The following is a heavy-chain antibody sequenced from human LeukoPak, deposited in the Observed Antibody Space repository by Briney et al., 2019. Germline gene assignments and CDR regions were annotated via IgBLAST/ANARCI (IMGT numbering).Heavy chain of an antibody. Sequence: GGSLRLSCAASGFTFSSYSMNWVRQAPGKGLEWVSSISSSSSYIYYADSVKGRFTISRDNAKNSLYLQMNSLRAEDTAVYYCARDYGDYYYYGMDVWGQGTTVTVSS. V-gene: IGHV3-21*01. CDR2: ISSSSSYI. CDR3: ARDYGDYYYYGMDV. D-gene: IGHD4-17*01. J-gene: IGHJ6*02. CDR1: GFTFSSYS.